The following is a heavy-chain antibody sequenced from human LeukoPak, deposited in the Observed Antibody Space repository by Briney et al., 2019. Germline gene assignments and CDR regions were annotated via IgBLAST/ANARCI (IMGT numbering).Heavy chain of an antibody. CDR3: AKVLPFGRFLEWSTQYYFDY. D-gene: IGHD3-3*01. CDR1: GFTFSSYS. CDR2: ISSSSSYI. V-gene: IGHV3-21*04. J-gene: IGHJ4*02. Sequence: GGSLRLSCAASGFTFSSYSMNWVRQAPGKGLEWVSSISSSSSYIYYADSVKGRFTISRDNAKNSLYLQMNSLRAEDTAVYYCAKVLPFGRFLEWSTQYYFDYWGQGTLVTVSS.